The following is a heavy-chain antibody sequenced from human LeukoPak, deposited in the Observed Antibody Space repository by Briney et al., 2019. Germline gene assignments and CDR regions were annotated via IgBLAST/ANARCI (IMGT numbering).Heavy chain of an antibody. D-gene: IGHD3-16*01. CDR3: ARHPTSSRAMAYFDY. CDR1: GFNFGSYE. CDR2: ISGGSGSTI. Sequence: QPGGSLRLSCAASGFNFGSYEMSWFRQAPGKGLEWISYISGGSGSTIYYADSVKGRFTISRDNALYLQLNSLRAEDTAIYYCARHPTSSRAMAYFDYWGQGTLVAVSS. J-gene: IGHJ4*02. V-gene: IGHV3-48*03.